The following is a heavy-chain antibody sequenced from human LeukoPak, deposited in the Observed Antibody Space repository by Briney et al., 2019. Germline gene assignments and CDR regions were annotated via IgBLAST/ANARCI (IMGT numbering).Heavy chain of an antibody. Sequence: ASVKVSCKTSGYTFIDYYIHWIRQAPGQGLEWMGWITPNSGNTNYAQKFQGRVTMTRDTSISTASLELRSLTSDDTAVYYCARDKVGASLDIWGQGTMVTVSS. CDR2: ITPNSGNT. CDR3: ARDKVGASLDI. D-gene: IGHD1-26*01. J-gene: IGHJ3*02. V-gene: IGHV1-2*02. CDR1: GYTFIDYY.